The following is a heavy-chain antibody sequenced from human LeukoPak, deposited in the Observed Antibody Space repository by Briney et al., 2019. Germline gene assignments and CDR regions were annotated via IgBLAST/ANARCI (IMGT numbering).Heavy chain of an antibody. CDR2: IHTSGST. V-gene: IGHV4-61*02. J-gene: IGHJ4*02. CDR3: ARGNKDGIIVSRFDY. D-gene: IGHD1-26*01. Sequence: SETLSLTCTVSGGSISSGSYYWTWIRQPAGKTLEWIGRIHTSGSTNYNPSLKSRVTISGDTSKNQFSLKVSSVTAADTAVYYCARGNKDGIIVSRFDYWGQETLVTVSS. CDR1: GGSISSGSYY.